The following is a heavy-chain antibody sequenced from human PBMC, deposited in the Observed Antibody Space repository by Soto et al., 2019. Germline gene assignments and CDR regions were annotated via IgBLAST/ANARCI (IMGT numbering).Heavy chain of an antibody. V-gene: IGHV1-18*01. CDR2: ISTYNGDT. J-gene: IGHJ6*02. CDR3: AREGSRPYYYYGMDV. CDR1: GYSFTTHG. Sequence: QVQLVQSGAEVKKPGASVKVSCKASGYSFTTHGIAWVRQAPGQGLEWMGWISTYNGDTDYAQNLQGRVIMTTDTSTTTAYMELRSLRSDDTAVYYCAREGSRPYYYYGMDVWGQGTTVSVSS. D-gene: IGHD2-15*01.